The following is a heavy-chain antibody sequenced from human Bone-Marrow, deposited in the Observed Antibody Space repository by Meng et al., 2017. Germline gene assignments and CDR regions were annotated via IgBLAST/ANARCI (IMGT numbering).Heavy chain of an antibody. Sequence: GESLKISCAASGFTFSDAWMGWVRQAPGKGLEWVGRIKRNRDGGTIDYAARVKGRFTISRDESKNTLYLQMDSLITEDTAVYFCATGAAAADHWGQGTLVTVSS. CDR2: IKRNRDGGTI. J-gene: IGHJ4*02. D-gene: IGHD6-13*01. CDR1: GFTFSDAW. V-gene: IGHV3-15*01. CDR3: ATGAAAADH.